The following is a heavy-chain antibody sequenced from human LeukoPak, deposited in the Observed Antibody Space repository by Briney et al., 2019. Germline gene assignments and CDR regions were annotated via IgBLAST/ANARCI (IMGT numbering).Heavy chain of an antibody. V-gene: IGHV3-21*01. CDR2: ISSSSSYI. CDR3: ARDRRTMTTCDY. CDR1: GFTFSSYT. J-gene: IGHJ4*02. D-gene: IGHD4-17*01. Sequence: GGSLRLSCAASGFTFSSYTMNWVRQAPGKGLEWVSSISSSSSYIYYADSVEGRITISRDNAKNSLYLQMNSLRVEDTAVYYCARDRRTMTTCDYWGQGTLVTVSS.